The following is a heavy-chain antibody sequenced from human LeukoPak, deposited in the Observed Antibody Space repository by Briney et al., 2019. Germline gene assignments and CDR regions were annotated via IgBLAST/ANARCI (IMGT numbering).Heavy chain of an antibody. J-gene: IGHJ2*01. V-gene: IGHV3-21*01. Sequence: GGSLRLSCTASESTFSSFPMSWVRQAPGRGLEWISSISSSGSHIYYADSLKGRFTVSRDNAKNSLYVQMNSLRAEDTAVYYCANIGVSGQWYFDLWGHGTLVAVSS. D-gene: IGHD6-19*01. CDR1: ESTFSSFP. CDR2: ISSSGSHI. CDR3: ANIGVSGQWYFDL.